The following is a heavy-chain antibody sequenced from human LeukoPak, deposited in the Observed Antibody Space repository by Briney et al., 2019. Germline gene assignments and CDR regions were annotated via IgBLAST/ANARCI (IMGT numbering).Heavy chain of an antibody. Sequence: GGSLRLSCAASGFTFSSYAMSWVRQAPGKGLEWVSAISGSGGSTYYADSVKGRFTISRDNSKNTLYLQMNSLRAEDTAVYYCAKAPIAVAGTSNYFDYWGQGTLVTVFS. J-gene: IGHJ4*02. D-gene: IGHD6-19*01. CDR3: AKAPIAVAGTSNYFDY. CDR2: ISGSGGST. V-gene: IGHV3-23*01. CDR1: GFTFSSYA.